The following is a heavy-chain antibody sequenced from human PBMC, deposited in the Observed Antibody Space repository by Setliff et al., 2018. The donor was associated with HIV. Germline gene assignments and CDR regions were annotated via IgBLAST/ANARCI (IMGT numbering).Heavy chain of an antibody. CDR3: ATRAIVVIPDY. CDR1: GDSITGSFY. D-gene: IGHD3-22*01. CDR2: IYYSGST. J-gene: IGHJ4*02. V-gene: IGHV4-38-2*01. Sequence: SETLSLTCGVSGDSITGSFYWAWIRQPPGKGLEWIGSIYYSGSTYYNPSLKSRVTIFVDTSKNQFSLKVRSVTAADTAVYYCATRAIVVIPDYWGQGTLVTVPQ.